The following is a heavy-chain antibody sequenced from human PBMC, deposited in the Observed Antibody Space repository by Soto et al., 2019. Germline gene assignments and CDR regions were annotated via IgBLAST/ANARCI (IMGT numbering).Heavy chain of an antibody. Sequence: SEPLSLTCAVSGDSISSGGYSWCWIGHPPGMRLVWIGYIDHSASHYYDPSLKNRVTISVDRDKNPFYRKLSSVPAADTAVYDSARVGCRGKIVVWGQGILVT. V-gene: IGHV4-30-2*01. J-gene: IGHJ4*02. CDR1: GDSISSGGYS. CDR2: IDHSASH. CDR3: ARVGCRGKIVV. D-gene: IGHD2-15*01.